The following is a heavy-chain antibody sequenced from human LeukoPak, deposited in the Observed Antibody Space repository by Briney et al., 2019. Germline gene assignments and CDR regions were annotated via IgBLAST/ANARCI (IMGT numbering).Heavy chain of an antibody. D-gene: IGHD3-22*01. J-gene: IGHJ4*02. CDR2: IRYDGSNK. V-gene: IGHV3-30*02. Sequence: GGSLRLSCAASGFSFSSYGMDWVRQAPGKGLEWVAFIRYDGSNKYYADSVKGRFTIYRDDSKNTLYLQMNSLRAEDTAVYYCTKESETDDSSGSTFDYWGQGTLLTVSS. CDR3: TKESETDDSSGSTFDY. CDR1: GFSFSSYG.